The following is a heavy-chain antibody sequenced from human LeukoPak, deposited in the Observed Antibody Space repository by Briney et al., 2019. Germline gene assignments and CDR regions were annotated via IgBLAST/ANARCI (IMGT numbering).Heavy chain of an antibody. Sequence: SETLSLTCTVSGGSISSYYWSWIRQPPGKGLEWIGYIYYSGSTNYNPSLKSRVTISVDTSKNQFSLKLSSVTAADTAVYYCARGDDYGDYWGQGTLATVSS. CDR2: IYYSGST. J-gene: IGHJ4*02. CDR3: ARGDDYGDY. V-gene: IGHV4-59*01. CDR1: GGSISSYY.